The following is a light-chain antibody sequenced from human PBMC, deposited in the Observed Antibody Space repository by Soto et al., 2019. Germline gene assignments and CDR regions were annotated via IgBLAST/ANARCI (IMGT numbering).Light chain of an antibody. Sequence: DIQMTQSPSSLSASVEDRVSITCRASQSISSNLNWYQQKPGRAPRLLIYAASSLQSGVPSRFSGSGSGTEFTLTISSLQPEDFATYCCQQSDITPGTFGQGTKVEIK. CDR2: AAS. J-gene: IGKJ1*01. CDR3: QQSDITPGT. CDR1: QSISSN. V-gene: IGKV1-39*01.